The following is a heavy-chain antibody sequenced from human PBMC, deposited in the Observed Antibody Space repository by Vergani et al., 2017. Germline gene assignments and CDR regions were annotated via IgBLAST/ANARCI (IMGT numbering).Heavy chain of an antibody. V-gene: IGHV4-34*01. CDR3: ASIARAPTRRSPPPDY. CDR2: VKHGGST. J-gene: IGHJ4*02. CDR1: GGSFSAYY. Sequence: QVQLQEWGAGLLKTSETLSLTCGVSGGSFSAYYWSWIRQAPGMGLVWIGEVKHGGSTNYNPSLKSRVSISVDTSKNQFPLQLTSVTAADSALYFCASIARAPTRRSPPPDYWGQGILVTVSS. D-gene: IGHD3-16*02.